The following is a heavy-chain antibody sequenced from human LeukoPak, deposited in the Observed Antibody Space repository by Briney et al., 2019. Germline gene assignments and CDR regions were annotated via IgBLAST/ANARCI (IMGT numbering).Heavy chain of an antibody. V-gene: IGHV3-33*01. CDR3: AREGGGSGWYFHY. J-gene: IGHJ4*02. Sequence: GGSLRLSCAASGFTFSSYGMPWVRQAPGKGLEWVAVIWYDGSNKYYADSVKGRFTISRDNSKNTLYLQMNSLRAEDTAVYYCAREGGGSGWYFHYWGQGTLVTVSS. CDR2: IWYDGSNK. D-gene: IGHD6-19*01. CDR1: GFTFSSYG.